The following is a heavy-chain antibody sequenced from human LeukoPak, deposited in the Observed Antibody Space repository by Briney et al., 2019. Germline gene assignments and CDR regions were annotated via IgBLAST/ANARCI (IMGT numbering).Heavy chain of an antibody. CDR3: ARVPSFDAFDI. D-gene: IGHD6-6*01. J-gene: IGHJ3*02. CDR2: IYYSGST. CDR1: GGSISSYY. V-gene: IGHV4-59*01. Sequence: SETLSLTCTVSGGSISSYYWSWIRQPPGRGLEWIGYIYYSGSTNYNPSLKSRVTISVDTSKNQFSLKLSSVTAADTAVYYCARVPSFDAFDIWGQGTMVTVSS.